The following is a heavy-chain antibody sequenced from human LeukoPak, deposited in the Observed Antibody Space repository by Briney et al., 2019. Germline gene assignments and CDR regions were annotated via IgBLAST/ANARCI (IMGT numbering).Heavy chain of an antibody. D-gene: IGHD3-22*01. Sequence: PGRSLRLSCAASGFTFTRYAMHWVRQAPGKGLEWVAGTSYDGNDKDYADSVKGRFHISRDSSQDTLYLQMNSLKTEDTAEYFCARDGVGDNPDSSVHYMFHFGLDVWGQGTTVTVSS. J-gene: IGHJ6*02. V-gene: IGHV3-30*04. CDR2: TSYDGNDK. CDR1: GFTFTRYA. CDR3: ARDGVGDNPDSSVHYMFHFGLDV.